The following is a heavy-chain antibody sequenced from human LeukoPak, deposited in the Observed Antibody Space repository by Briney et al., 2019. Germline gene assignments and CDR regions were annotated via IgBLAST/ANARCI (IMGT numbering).Heavy chain of an antibody. J-gene: IGHJ4*02. CDR2: INPNSGGT. D-gene: IGHD2-2*01. Sequence: ASVRVSCKASGYTFTAYYMHWVRQAPGQGLEWMGWINPNSGGTNYAQKFQGRVTMTRDTSISTAYMELSRPRSDDTAVYYCARDRVVVPAAFDYWGQGTLVPSPQ. CDR3: ARDRVVVPAAFDY. CDR1: GYTFTAYY. V-gene: IGHV1-2*02.